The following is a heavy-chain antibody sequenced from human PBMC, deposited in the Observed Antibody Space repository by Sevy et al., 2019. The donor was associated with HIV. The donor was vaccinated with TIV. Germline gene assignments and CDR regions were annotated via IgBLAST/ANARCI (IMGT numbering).Heavy chain of an antibody. CDR1: GFTFDDYA. CDR2: ISWDGGST. CDR3: AKEMVIFGVVITPCGRYGMDV. D-gene: IGHD3-3*01. V-gene: IGHV3-43D*04. J-gene: IGHJ6*02. Sequence: GGSLRLSCAASGFTFDDYAMHWVRQAPGKGLEWVSLISWDGGSTYYADSVKGRFTISRDNSKNSLYLQMNSLRAEDTALFYCAKEMVIFGVVITPCGRYGMDVWGQGTTVTVSS.